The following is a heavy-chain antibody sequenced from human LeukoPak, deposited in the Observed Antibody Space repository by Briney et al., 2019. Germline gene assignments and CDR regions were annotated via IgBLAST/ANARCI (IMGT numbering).Heavy chain of an antibody. J-gene: IGHJ5*02. CDR2: INPNSGGT. CDR3: ARDRHGSRRNWFDP. Sequence: ASVKVSCKASGYTFSGYYIHWVRQAPGQGLEWMGRINPNSGGTNYAQKFQGRVTMTRDASITTAYMELSSLISDDTAVYYCARDRHGSRRNWFDPWGQGTLVTVSS. CDR1: GYTFSGYY. V-gene: IGHV1-2*06. D-gene: IGHD5-24*01.